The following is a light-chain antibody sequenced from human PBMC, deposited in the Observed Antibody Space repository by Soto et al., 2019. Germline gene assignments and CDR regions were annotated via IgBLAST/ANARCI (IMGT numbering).Light chain of an antibody. CDR3: AAWDDSLNVDL. Sequence: QSVLTQPPSVSGAPRQRVSISCSGATSNIGNNAVNWYQQLPGKAPKLLIYFDDLMPSGVSDRFSGSKSGTSASLAISGLQSEDEADYYCAAWDDSLNVDLFGGGTKLTVL. V-gene: IGLV1-36*01. CDR2: FDD. J-gene: IGLJ2*01. CDR1: TSNIGNNA.